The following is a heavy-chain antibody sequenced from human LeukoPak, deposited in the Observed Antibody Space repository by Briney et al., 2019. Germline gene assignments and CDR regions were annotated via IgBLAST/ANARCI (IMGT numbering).Heavy chain of an antibody. Sequence: GGSLRLSCAASGFTFSSYTMNWVRQAPGKGLEWVSSITSGGVNTYYATSVKGRFTISRDNAKNSLYLQMNSLRAEDTAVYYCASLRDFDYWGQGTLVTVSS. CDR1: GFTFSSYT. V-gene: IGHV3-21*01. J-gene: IGHJ4*02. CDR3: ASLRDFDY. CDR2: ITSGGVNT.